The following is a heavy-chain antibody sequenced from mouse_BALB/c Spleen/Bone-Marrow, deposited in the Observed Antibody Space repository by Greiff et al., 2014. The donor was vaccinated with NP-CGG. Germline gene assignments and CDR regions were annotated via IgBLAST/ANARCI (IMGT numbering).Heavy chain of an antibody. V-gene: IGHV1S56*01. CDR1: GYTFTSYY. J-gene: IGHJ4*01. D-gene: IGHD1-3*01. CDR2: IYPGNVNT. Sequence: VQLQESGPELVKPGASVRISCKASGYTFTSYYIHWVKQRPGQGLEWIGWIYPGNVNTKYNEKFKVKATLTADKSSSTAYMQRSSRTSEDAAVYGCARHKWAMDYWGQGTSVTVSS. CDR3: ARHKWAMDY.